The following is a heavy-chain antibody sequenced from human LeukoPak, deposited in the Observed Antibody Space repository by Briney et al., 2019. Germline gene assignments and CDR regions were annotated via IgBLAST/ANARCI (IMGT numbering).Heavy chain of an antibody. CDR3: ARDPTSSWETAFDI. CDR2: ISSSSTYI. Sequence: GGSLRLSCAASGFTFSNAWMSWGRQAPGKGLEWVSFISSSSTYIYYADSVKGRFTISRDNAKNSLYLQMNSLRAEDTAVYYCARDPTSSWETAFDIWGQGTMVTVSS. CDR1: GFTFSNAW. D-gene: IGHD1-26*01. V-gene: IGHV3-21*01. J-gene: IGHJ3*02.